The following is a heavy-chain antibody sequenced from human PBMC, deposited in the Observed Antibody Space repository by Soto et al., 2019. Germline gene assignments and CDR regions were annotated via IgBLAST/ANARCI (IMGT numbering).Heavy chain of an antibody. J-gene: IGHJ5*02. D-gene: IGHD2-2*01. CDR3: ARTGGPGFCSSTSCSASDWFDP. Sequence: EVQLMESGGGLVQPGGSLRLSCVASGFTFSSYEMNWVRQAPGKGLEWVSHISSGGSGSTIYYSDSLKGRFTISRDNAKNSLYLQMNSLRAEDTAVYYCARTGGPGFCSSTSCSASDWFDPWGQGTLVTVSS. CDR2: ISSGGSGSTI. V-gene: IGHV3-48*03. CDR1: GFTFSSYE.